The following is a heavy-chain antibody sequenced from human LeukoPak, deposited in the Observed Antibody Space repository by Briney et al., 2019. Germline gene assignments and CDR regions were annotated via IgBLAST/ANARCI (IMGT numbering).Heavy chain of an antibody. CDR3: ARLISYYYYMDV. CDR1: GGSFSGYY. Sequence: SETLSLTCAVYGGSFSGYYWSWIRQPPGKGLEWIGEINHSGSTNYNPSLKSRVTISVDTSKNQFSLRLSSVTAADTAVYYCARLISYYYYMDVWGKGTTVTVSS. CDR2: INHSGST. J-gene: IGHJ6*03. V-gene: IGHV4-34*01.